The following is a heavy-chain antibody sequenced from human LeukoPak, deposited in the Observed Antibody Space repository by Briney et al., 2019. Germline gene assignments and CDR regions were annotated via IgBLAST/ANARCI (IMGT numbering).Heavy chain of an antibody. D-gene: IGHD3-10*01. CDR2: MNPNSGNT. CDR1: GYTFTSCD. CDR3: ASGSGSYYNERKNYYYYGMDV. J-gene: IGHJ6*02. Sequence: ASVKVSCKASGYTFTSCDINWVRQATGQGLEWMGWMNPNSGNTGYAQKFQGRVTMTRNTSISTAYMELSSLRSEDTAVYYCASGSGSYYNERKNYYYYGMDVWGQGTTVTVSS. V-gene: IGHV1-8*01.